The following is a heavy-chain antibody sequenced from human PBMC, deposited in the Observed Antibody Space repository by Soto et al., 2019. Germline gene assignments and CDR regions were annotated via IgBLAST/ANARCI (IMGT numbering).Heavy chain of an antibody. CDR3: AKSYPRKWELLDY. V-gene: IGHV3-30*18. J-gene: IGHJ4*02. Sequence: LRLSCAASGFTFSSYGMHWVRQAPGKGLEWVAVISYDGSNKYYADSVKGRFTISRDNSKNTLYLQMNSLRAEDTAVYYCAKSYPRKWELLDYWGQGTLVTVSS. CDR2: ISYDGSNK. CDR1: GFTFSSYG. D-gene: IGHD1-26*01.